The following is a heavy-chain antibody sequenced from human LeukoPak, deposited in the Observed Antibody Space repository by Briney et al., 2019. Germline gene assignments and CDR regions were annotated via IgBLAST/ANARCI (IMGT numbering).Heavy chain of an antibody. CDR3: AKTEYGGSYPATDY. V-gene: IGHV3-23*01. Sequence: GGSLRLSCAASGFTFSSYSMNWVRQAPGKGLEWVSAISGSGGSTYYADSVKGRFTISRDNSKNTLYLQMSSLRAEDTAVYYCAKTEYGGSYPATDYWGQGTLVTVSS. J-gene: IGHJ4*02. D-gene: IGHD1-26*01. CDR1: GFTFSSYS. CDR2: ISGSGGST.